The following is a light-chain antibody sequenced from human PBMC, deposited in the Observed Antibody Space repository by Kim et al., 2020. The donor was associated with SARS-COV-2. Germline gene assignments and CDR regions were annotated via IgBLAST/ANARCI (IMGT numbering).Light chain of an antibody. Sequence: QPVLTQPPSVSGTPGQRVTISCSGSTSNIGSNTVNWYQQLPGTAPKVPMFSNDQRPSGVPDRFAGSKSGTSASLAISGLQSEDEADYYCAAWDDSLNGVIFGGGTQLTVL. CDR3: AAWDDSLNGVI. J-gene: IGLJ2*01. V-gene: IGLV1-44*01. CDR1: TSNIGSNT. CDR2: SND.